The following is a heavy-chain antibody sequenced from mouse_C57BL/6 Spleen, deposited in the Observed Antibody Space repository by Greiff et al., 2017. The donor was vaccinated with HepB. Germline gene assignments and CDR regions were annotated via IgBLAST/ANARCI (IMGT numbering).Heavy chain of an antibody. Sequence: EVQLQQSGPELVKPGASVKISCKASGYSFTGYYMNWVKQSPEKSLEWIGEINPSTGGTTYNQKFKAKATLTVDKSSSTAYMQLKSLTSEDSAVYYCATDEARAMDYWGQGTAVTVSS. CDR2: INPSTGGT. CDR3: ATDEARAMDY. CDR1: GYSFTGYY. V-gene: IGHV1-42*01. J-gene: IGHJ4*01.